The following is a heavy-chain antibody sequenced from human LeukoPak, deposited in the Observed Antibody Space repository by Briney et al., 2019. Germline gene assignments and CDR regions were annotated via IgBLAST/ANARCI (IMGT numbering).Heavy chain of an antibody. CDR1: GFTFGSYA. D-gene: IGHD6-6*01. Sequence: GGSLRLSCAASGFTFGSYAMSWVRQPPGKGLEWVSTISGSGGSTYYADSSKGRFTISRDNSKNTLDLQMNSLRAEDTAVYYCVKGSGSSSIYWGQGTLVTVSS. J-gene: IGHJ4*02. CDR2: ISGSGGST. V-gene: IGHV3-23*01. CDR3: VKGSGSSSIY.